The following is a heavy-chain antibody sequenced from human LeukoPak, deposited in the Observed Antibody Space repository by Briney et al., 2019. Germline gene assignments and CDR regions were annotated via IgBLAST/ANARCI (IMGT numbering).Heavy chain of an antibody. CDR3: ATYGDYGYLDNYYFDY. V-gene: IGHV3-30-3*01. CDR2: ISYDGSNK. Sequence: GGSLRLSSAASGFTFSSYAMHWVRQAPGKGLEWVAVISYDGSNKYYADSVKGRFTISRDNSKNTLYLQMNSLRAEDTAVYYCATYGDYGYLDNYYFDYWGQGTLVTVSS. J-gene: IGHJ4*02. D-gene: IGHD4-17*01. CDR1: GFTFSSYA.